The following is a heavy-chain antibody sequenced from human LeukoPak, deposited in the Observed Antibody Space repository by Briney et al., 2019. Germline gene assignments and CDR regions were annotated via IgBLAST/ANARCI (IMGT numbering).Heavy chain of an antibody. D-gene: IGHD2-15*01. CDR1: GFTFSSYW. Sequence: PGGSLRLSCAASGFTFSSYWMSWVRQAPGKGLEWVANIKQDGSEKYYVDSVKGRFTISRDNAKNSLYLQMNSLRAEDTAVYYCARDGLSDIAVVVAAFDYWGQGTLVTVSS. V-gene: IGHV3-7*01. CDR3: ARDGLSDIAVVVAAFDY. J-gene: IGHJ4*02. CDR2: IKQDGSEK.